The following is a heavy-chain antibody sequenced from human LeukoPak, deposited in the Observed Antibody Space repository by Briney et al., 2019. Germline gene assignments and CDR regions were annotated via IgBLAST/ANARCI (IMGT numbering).Heavy chain of an antibody. CDR1: GYTLTGYY. J-gene: IGHJ4*02. CDR3: ARDIAVGELLLDY. CDR2: INPNSGDT. V-gene: IGHV1-2*02. D-gene: IGHD3-16*01. Sequence: ASVKVSCKASGYTLTGYYLHWVRQAPRQGLEWMGWINPNSGDTNFAQKFQGRVTMTRDTSISTAYMELSSLRSDDTAVYYCARDIAVGELLLDYWGQGSLVTVSS.